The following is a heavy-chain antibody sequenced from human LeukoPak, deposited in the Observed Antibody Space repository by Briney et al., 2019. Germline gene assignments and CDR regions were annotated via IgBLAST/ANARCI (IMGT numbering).Heavy chain of an antibody. D-gene: IGHD7-27*01. Sequence: GGSLRLSCAASGFTFSSYSMNWVRQAPGRGLEWVSSISSSSTYRYYGDSMKGRFTISRDNAKNSLYLQMNSLRAEDTAVYYCARDLNWETYWGQGTLVSVSS. CDR1: GFTFSSYS. V-gene: IGHV3-21*01. CDR2: ISSSSTYR. J-gene: IGHJ4*02. CDR3: ARDLNWETY.